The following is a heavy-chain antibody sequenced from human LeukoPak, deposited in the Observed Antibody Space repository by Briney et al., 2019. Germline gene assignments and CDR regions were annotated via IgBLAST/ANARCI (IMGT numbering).Heavy chain of an antibody. D-gene: IGHD2-2*02. J-gene: IGHJ6*02. CDR2: INQVGSEK. V-gene: IGHV3-7*05. Sequence: PGRSLRLSCAASGFTFSSYWMNWVRQAPGKGLEWVANINQVGSEKYYVDSVKGRFTISRDNAKNSLYLQMLSLRAEDTAVYYCARFGYNYGMDVWGQGTTVTVSS. CDR1: GFTFSSYW. CDR3: ARFGYNYGMDV.